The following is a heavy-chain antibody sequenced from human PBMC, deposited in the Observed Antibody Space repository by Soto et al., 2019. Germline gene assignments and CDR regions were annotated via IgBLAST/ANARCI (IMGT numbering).Heavy chain of an antibody. V-gene: IGHV3-30*18. CDR3: ANDFQTAAGTSWFDP. CDR1: GFTFRSYG. D-gene: IGHD6-13*01. J-gene: IGHJ5*02. Sequence: GGSLRLSCAASGFTFRSYGMHWVRQAPGKGLEWVAVISYDGSNKYYADSVKGRFTISRDNSKNTLYLQMNSLRAEDTAVYYCANDFQTAAGTSWFDPWGQGTLVTVSS. CDR2: ISYDGSNK.